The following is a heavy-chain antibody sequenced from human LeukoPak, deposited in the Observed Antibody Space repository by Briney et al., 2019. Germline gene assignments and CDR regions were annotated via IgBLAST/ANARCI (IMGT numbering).Heavy chain of an antibody. D-gene: IGHD3-16*01. V-gene: IGHV5-51*01. CDR1: GYIFSNYY. Sequence: GESLKISCQGSGYIFSNYYIGWVRQMPGKGLEWMGIIYPGDSDITYSQSFEGQVTMTADKSINTAYLQWTSLKASDSAMYYCARSFLGSHGHHYETFDVRGQGTMVIVSS. CDR2: IYPGDSDI. CDR3: ARSFLGSHGHHYETFDV. J-gene: IGHJ3*01.